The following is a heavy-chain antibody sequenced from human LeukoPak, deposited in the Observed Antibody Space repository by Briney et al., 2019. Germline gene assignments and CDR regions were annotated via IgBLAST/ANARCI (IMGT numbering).Heavy chain of an antibody. CDR3: ARVGNPLVTVFAWFDP. D-gene: IGHD3-3*01. CDR2: IYYSGST. CDR1: GGSFSDYY. Sequence: SETLSLTCAVYGGSFSDYYWGWIRQPPGKGLEWIGSIYYSGSTYYNPSLKSRVTMSVDTSTNQFSLKLSSVTAADTALYYCARVGNPLVTVFAWFDPWGQGTLVTVSS. V-gene: IGHV4-34*01. J-gene: IGHJ5*02.